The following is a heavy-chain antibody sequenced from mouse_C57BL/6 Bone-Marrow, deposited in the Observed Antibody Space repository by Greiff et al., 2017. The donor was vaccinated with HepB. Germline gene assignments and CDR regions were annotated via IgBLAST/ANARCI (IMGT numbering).Heavy chain of an antibody. CDR2: ISSGGSYT. J-gene: IGHJ2*01. CDR1: GFTFSSYG. CDR3: ARHLYGSSYVHYFDY. V-gene: IGHV5-6*01. Sequence: EVKLVESGGDLVKPGGSLKLSCAASGFTFSSYGMSWVRQTPDKRLEWVATISSGGSYTYYPDSVKGRFTISRDNAKNTLYLQMSSLKSEDTAMYYCARHLYGSSYVHYFDYWGQGTTLTVSS. D-gene: IGHD1-1*01.